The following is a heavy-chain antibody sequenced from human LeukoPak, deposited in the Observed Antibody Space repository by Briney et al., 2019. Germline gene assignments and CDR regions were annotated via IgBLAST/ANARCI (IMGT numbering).Heavy chain of an antibody. CDR2: INHSGST. CDR3: ARGGRIVGATGNLDY. Sequence: SETLSLTCTVSGGSVSSDSYYWSWIRQPPGKGLEWIGEINHSGSTNYNPSLKSRVTISVDTSKNQFSLKLSSVTAADTAVYYCARGGRIVGATGNLDYWGQGTLVTVSS. V-gene: IGHV4-39*07. D-gene: IGHD1-26*01. CDR1: GGSVSSDSYY. J-gene: IGHJ4*02.